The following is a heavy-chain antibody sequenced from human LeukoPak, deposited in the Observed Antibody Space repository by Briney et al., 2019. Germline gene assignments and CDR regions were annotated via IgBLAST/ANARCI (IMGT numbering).Heavy chain of an antibody. V-gene: IGHV3-7*01. CDR1: GFTFSSYW. CDR2: IKQDGSEK. J-gene: IGHJ4*02. D-gene: IGHD3-22*01. Sequence: GGSLRLSCVASGFTFSSYWMSWVRQAPGKGLEWVANIKQDGSEKYYVDSVKGRFTISRDNAKNSLYLQMNSLRAEDTAVYYCAGSTASSGYYYAIDYWGQGTLVTVSS. CDR3: AGSTASSGYYYAIDY.